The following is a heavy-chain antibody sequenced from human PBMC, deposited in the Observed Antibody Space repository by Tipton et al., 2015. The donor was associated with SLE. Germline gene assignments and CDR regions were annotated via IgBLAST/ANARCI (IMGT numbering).Heavy chain of an antibody. Sequence: TLSLTCTVSGGSISSYYWSWIRQPPGKGLEWIGYIYYSGSTNYNPSLKSRVTISVDTSKNQFSLNRSSVTAADTAVYYGAREDCSGSYGWFDPWGQGTLVTVSS. CDR3: AREDCSGSYGWFDP. D-gene: IGHD1-26*01. J-gene: IGHJ5*02. CDR2: IYYSGST. CDR1: GGSISSYY. V-gene: IGHV4-59*01.